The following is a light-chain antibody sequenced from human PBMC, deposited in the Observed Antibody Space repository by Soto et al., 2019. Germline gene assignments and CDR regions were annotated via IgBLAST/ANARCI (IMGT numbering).Light chain of an antibody. V-gene: IGLV3-25*03. Sequence: SYELTQPPSVSVSPGQTASITCSGDALAKQYAYWYQQKAGHDPILVIYKDTERPSGIPERFSGSSSGTTVTLTISGVQAEDEADYYCQSADISGPYVFGIGTKLTVL. CDR2: KDT. CDR1: ALAKQY. J-gene: IGLJ1*01. CDR3: QSADISGPYV.